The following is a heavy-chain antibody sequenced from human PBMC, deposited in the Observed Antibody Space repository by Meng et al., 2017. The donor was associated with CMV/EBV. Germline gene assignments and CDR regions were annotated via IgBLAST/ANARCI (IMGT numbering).Heavy chain of an antibody. Sequence: QGQLPESGPGLVKPSETLSLTCTVSGGSISSYYWSWIRQPAGKGLEWIGRIYTSGSTNYNPSLKRRVTMSVDTSKNQFSLKLSSVTAADTAVYYCAREMPIAAAGCFDYWGQGTLVTVSS. J-gene: IGHJ4*02. V-gene: IGHV4-4*07. CDR1: GGSISSYY. CDR2: IYTSGST. CDR3: AREMPIAAAGCFDY. D-gene: IGHD6-13*01.